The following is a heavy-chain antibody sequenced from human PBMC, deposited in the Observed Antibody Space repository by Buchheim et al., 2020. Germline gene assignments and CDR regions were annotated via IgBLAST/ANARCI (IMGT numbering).Heavy chain of an antibody. J-gene: IGHJ4*02. CDR2: INPSGGST. D-gene: IGHD3-10*01. Sequence: QVLLVQSGAEVKKPGASVKVSCKASGYTFTSYYMHWVRQAPRQGLEWMGIINPSGGSTNYAQKFQGRVTMTRDTSTSTVYMELGSLRYEDTAVYYCAREEGPMVRGVNAPDYWGQGT. CDR1: GYTFTSYY. V-gene: IGHV1-46*01. CDR3: AREEGPMVRGVNAPDY.